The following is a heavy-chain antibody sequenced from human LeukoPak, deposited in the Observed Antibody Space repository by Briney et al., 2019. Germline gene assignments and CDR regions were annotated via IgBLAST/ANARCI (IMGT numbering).Heavy chain of an antibody. D-gene: IGHD3-16*02. CDR1: GYSFTNYD. Sequence: ASVKVSCKASGYSFTNYDINWVRQATGQGLEWMGIINPSGGSTSYAQKFQGRVTMTRDTSTSTVYMELSSLRSEDTAVYYCARGRPVSDAFDIWGQGTMVTVSS. CDR3: ARGRPVSDAFDI. J-gene: IGHJ3*02. V-gene: IGHV1-46*01. CDR2: INPSGGST.